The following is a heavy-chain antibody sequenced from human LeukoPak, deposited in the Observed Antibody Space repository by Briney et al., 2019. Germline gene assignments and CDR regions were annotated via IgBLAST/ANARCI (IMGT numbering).Heavy chain of an antibody. CDR2: IYYSGST. CDR1: GGSISSSSYY. V-gene: IGHV4-39*07. Sequence: SETLSLTCTVSGGSISSSSYYWGWIRQPPGKGLEWIGSIYYSGSTYYNPSLKSRVTISVDTSKNQFSLKLSSVTAADTAVYYCARVALQTNYYFDYWGQGTLVTVSS. J-gene: IGHJ4*02. CDR3: ARVALQTNYYFDY.